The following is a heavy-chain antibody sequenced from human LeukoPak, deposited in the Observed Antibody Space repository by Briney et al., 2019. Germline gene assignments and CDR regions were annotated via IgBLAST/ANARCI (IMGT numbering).Heavy chain of an antibody. Sequence: GGSLRLSCAASGFTSSSYAMSWVRQAPGKGLEWVSAISGSGGSTYYADSVKGRFTISRDNSKNTLYLQMNSLRAEDTAVYYCAKDQDSSVVATWDVYYFDYWGQGTLVTVSS. CDR2: ISGSGGST. V-gene: IGHV3-23*01. CDR3: AKDQDSSVVATWDVYYFDY. J-gene: IGHJ4*02. CDR1: GFTSSSYA. D-gene: IGHD2-21*02.